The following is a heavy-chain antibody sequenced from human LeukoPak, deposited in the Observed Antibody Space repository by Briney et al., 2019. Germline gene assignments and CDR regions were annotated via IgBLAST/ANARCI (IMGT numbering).Heavy chain of an antibody. CDR1: GFTFSNAW. J-gene: IGHJ5*02. CDR3: VRNHRHWFDP. CDR2: IRNAGDGYTT. V-gene: IGHV3-72*01. Sequence: PGGSLRLSCAASGFTFSNAWMNWVRQAPGQGPELIGHIRNAGDGYTTEYAASVKGRFTVSRDDSKNSLYLQMNSLKPEDTAVYYCVRNHRHWFDPWGQGTLVTVSS.